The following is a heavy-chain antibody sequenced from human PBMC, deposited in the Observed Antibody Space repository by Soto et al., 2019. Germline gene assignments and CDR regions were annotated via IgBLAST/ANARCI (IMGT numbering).Heavy chain of an antibody. J-gene: IGHJ6*02. D-gene: IGHD2-8*01. CDR1: GFTFSSYG. V-gene: IGHV3-30*18. Sequence: QVQLVESGGGVVQPGRSLRLSCAASGFTFSSYGMHWVRQAPGKGLEWVAVISYDGSNKYYADSVKGRFTISRDNSKNTLYLQMNRLRAEDTAVYYCAKSVMVFYYYYGMDVWGQGTTVTVSS. CDR3: AKSVMVFYYYYGMDV. CDR2: ISYDGSNK.